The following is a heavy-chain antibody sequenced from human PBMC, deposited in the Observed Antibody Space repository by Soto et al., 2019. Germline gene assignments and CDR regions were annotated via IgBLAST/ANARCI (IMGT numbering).Heavy chain of an antibody. V-gene: IGHV3-30-3*01. D-gene: IGHD5-18*01. CDR3: ARDQDGYSYVRSFDY. J-gene: IGHJ4*02. CDR2: ISYDGSNK. CDR1: GFTFSSYA. Sequence: GGSLRLSCAASGFTFSSYAMHWVRQAPGKGLEWVAVISYDGSNKYYADSVKGRFTISRDNSKNTLYLQMNSLRAEDTAVYYCARDQDGYSYVRSFDYWGQGTLVTVSS.